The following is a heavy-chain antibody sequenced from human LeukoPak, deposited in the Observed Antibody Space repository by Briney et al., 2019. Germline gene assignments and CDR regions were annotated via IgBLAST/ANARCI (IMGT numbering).Heavy chain of an antibody. J-gene: IGHJ4*02. CDR1: GYTFTSYG. D-gene: IGHD3-16*01. CDR2: ISAYNGNT. CDR3: ARDNDSRDPPHFDY. V-gene: IGHV1-18*01. Sequence: ASVKFSCKASGYTFTSYGISWVRQAPGQGLEWMGWISAYNGNTNYAQKLQGRVTMTTDTSTSTAYMELRSLRSEDTAVYYCARDNDSRDPPHFDYWGQGTLVTVSS.